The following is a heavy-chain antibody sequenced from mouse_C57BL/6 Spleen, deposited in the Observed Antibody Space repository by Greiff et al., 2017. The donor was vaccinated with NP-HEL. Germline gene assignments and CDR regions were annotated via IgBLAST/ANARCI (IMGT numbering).Heavy chain of an antibody. J-gene: IGHJ2*01. Sequence: VQLKESGPELVKPGASVKISCKASGYAFSSSWMNWVKQRPGTGLEWIGRIYPGDGDTNYNGKFKGKATLTADKSSSTAYMQLSSLTSEDSAVYFCAREDMVKRAFDYWGQGTTLTVSS. CDR1: GYAFSSSW. CDR3: AREDMVKRAFDY. D-gene: IGHD2-1*01. V-gene: IGHV1-82*01. CDR2: IYPGDGDT.